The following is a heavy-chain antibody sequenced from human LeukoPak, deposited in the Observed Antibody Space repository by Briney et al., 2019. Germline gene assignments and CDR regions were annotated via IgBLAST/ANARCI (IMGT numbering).Heavy chain of an antibody. Sequence: SETLSLTCTVSGGSISSGDYYWSWIRQPPGKGLEWVGYFFYRGSTNYNASLKSRVTISVDTSKNQFSLKLSSVTAADTAVYYCARTNGGNDAFDIWGQGTMVTVSS. V-gene: IGHV4-30-4*08. CDR2: FFYRGST. CDR3: ARTNGGNDAFDI. J-gene: IGHJ3*02. D-gene: IGHD4-23*01. CDR1: GGSISSGDYY.